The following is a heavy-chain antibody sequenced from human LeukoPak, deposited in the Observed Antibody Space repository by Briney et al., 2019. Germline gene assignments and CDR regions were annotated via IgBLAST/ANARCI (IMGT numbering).Heavy chain of an antibody. D-gene: IGHD6-25*01. V-gene: IGHV4-31*03. Sequence: PSQTLSLTCTVSGGSISSGGYYWSWIRPHPGKGLEWIGYIYYSGSTYYNPSLKSRVTISVDTSKNQFSLKLSSVTAADTAVYYCARDSRSLRPLDYWGQGTLVTVSS. CDR3: ARDSRSLRPLDY. J-gene: IGHJ4*02. CDR2: IYYSGST. CDR1: GGSISSGGYY.